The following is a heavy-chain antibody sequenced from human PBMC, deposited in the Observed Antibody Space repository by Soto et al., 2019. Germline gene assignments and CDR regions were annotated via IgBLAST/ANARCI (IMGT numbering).Heavy chain of an antibody. CDR3: AKDPDILTGYSLYNWFDP. J-gene: IGHJ5*02. Sequence: GGSLRLSCAASGFTFSSYAMSWVRQAPGKGLEWVSAISGSGGSTYYADSVKGRFTISRDNSKNTLYLQMNSLRAEDTAVYYCAKDPDILTGYSLYNWFDPWGQGTLVTVSS. CDR1: GFTFSSYA. D-gene: IGHD3-9*01. V-gene: IGHV3-23*01. CDR2: ISGSGGST.